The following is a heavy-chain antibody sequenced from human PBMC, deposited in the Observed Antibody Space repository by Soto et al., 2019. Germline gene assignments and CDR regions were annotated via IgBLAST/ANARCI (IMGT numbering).Heavy chain of an antibody. D-gene: IGHD2-2*01. CDR2: ISSSGSTI. Sequence: GGSLRLSCAASGFTFSSYEMNWVRQAPGKGLEWVSYISSSGSTIYYADSVKGRLTISRDNAKNSLYLQMNSLRAEDTAVYYCAGDCSSTSCYSYYYYGMDVWGQGTTVTVSS. CDR1: GFTFSSYE. V-gene: IGHV3-48*03. CDR3: AGDCSSTSCYSYYYYGMDV. J-gene: IGHJ6*02.